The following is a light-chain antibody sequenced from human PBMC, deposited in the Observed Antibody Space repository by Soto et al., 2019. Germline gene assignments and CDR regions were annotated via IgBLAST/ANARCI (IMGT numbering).Light chain of an antibody. J-gene: IGLJ2*01. Sequence: QSVLTQPASVSGSPGQSITISCTGTSSDVGGYNYVSWYQQYPGKAPKLMIYEVSSRPSGVSDRFSGSKSGNTASLTISGLQAEDEGEYYCYSYTSSSTVGFGGGTTLTVL. CDR3: YSYTSSSTVG. CDR2: EVS. V-gene: IGLV2-14*01. CDR1: SSDVGGYNY.